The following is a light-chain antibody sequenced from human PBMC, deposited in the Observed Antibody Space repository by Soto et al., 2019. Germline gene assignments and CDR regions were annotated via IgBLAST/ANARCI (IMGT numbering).Light chain of an antibody. V-gene: IGKV3-15*01. J-gene: IGKJ2*01. CDR2: DAS. CDR3: QQCTNWPYT. CDR1: QSVRSN. Sequence: EVVMTQSPATLSVSPGERATLSCRASQSVRSNLVWYQQKPGQAPRLLIYDASTRATGILGRFSGSGSGTEFTLIISSLQSEDFALYFCQQCTNWPYTFGHGTKLEIK.